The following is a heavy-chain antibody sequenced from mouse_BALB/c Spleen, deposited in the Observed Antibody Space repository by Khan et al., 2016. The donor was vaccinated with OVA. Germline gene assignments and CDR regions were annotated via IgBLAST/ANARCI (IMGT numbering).Heavy chain of an antibody. V-gene: IGHV5-9-3*01. CDR3: ARHNYGPFAY. Sequence: EVELVESGGDLVKPGGSLKLSCAASGFTFSTYAMSWVRQTPEKRLEWVATISSDGDYIYYPDSVKGRFTISRDNAKTTLYLHMSRLRSEDTARYYCARHNYGPFAYWGQGTLVTVSA. CDR1: GFTFSTYA. CDR2: ISSDGDYI. J-gene: IGHJ3*01. D-gene: IGHD1-1*01.